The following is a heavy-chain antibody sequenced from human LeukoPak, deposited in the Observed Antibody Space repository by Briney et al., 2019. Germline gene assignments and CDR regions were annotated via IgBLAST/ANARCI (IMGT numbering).Heavy chain of an antibody. V-gene: IGHV3-30-3*01. CDR3: ASFYDSSGYSFDY. CDR2: ISYDGSNK. Sequence: PGGSLRHSCAASGFTFSSYAMHWVRQAPGKGLEWVAVISYDGSNKYYADSVKGRFTISRDNSKNTLYLQMNSLRAEDTAVYYCASFYDSSGYSFDYWGQGTLVTVSS. CDR1: GFTFSSYA. J-gene: IGHJ4*02. D-gene: IGHD3-22*01.